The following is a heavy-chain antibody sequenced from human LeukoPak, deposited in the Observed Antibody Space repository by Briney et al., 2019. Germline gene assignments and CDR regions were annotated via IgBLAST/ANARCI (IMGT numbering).Heavy chain of an antibody. CDR3: AKGTVYGGYPFDY. CDR2: ISGSGGST. D-gene: IGHD4-17*01. Sequence: GGSLRPSCAASGFTFSSYGMSWVRQAPGKGLEWVSAISGSGGSTYYADSVKGRFTISRDNSKNTLYLQMNSLRAEDTAVYHCAKGTVYGGYPFDYWGQGTLVTVSS. V-gene: IGHV3-23*01. J-gene: IGHJ4*02. CDR1: GFTFSSYG.